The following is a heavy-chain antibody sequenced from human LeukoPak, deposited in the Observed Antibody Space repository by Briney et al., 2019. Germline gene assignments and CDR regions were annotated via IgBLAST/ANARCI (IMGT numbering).Heavy chain of an antibody. CDR1: GGSFSGYY. CDR2: INHSGST. V-gene: IGHV4-34*01. CDR3: ARSKEYYDILTGYSGRAFDI. D-gene: IGHD3-9*01. J-gene: IGHJ3*02. Sequence: PSETLSLTCAVYGGSFSGYYWSWIRQPPGKGLEWIGEINHSGSTNYNPSLKSRVTISVDTSKNQFSLKLSSVTAADTAVYYCARSKEYYDILTGYSGRAFDIWGQGTMVTVSS.